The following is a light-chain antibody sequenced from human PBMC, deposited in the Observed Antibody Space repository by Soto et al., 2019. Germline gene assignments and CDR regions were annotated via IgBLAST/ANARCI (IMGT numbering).Light chain of an antibody. CDR3: QQRSNWPLIT. CDR1: QSVDSY. Sequence: EIVLTQSPATLSLSPGERATLSCRASQSVDSYLAWFQQRPGQPPRLLIYNSSNRATGIPARFSGSGSGTDFTLTISSLEPEDFAVYYCQQRSNWPLITFGQGTRLEIK. CDR2: NSS. J-gene: IGKJ5*01. V-gene: IGKV3-11*01.